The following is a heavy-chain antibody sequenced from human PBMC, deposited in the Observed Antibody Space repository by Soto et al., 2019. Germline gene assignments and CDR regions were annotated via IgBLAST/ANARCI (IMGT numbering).Heavy chain of an antibody. D-gene: IGHD3-22*01. J-gene: IGHJ4*02. CDR3: ARDYDSSSYPRSYFDS. CDR2: IWYDGSNK. CDR1: GFTFSSYG. V-gene: IGHV3-33*01. Sequence: QVQLVESGGGVVQPGRSLRLSCAASGFTFSSYGMHWVRQAPGKGLEWVAVIWYDGSNKYYADSVKGRFTISRDNSKNSLYLQINSLRAQETAVYYCARDYDSSSYPRSYFDSWCQGTLVSVSS.